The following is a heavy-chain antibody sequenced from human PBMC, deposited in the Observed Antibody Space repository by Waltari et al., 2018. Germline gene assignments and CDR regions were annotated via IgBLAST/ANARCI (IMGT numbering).Heavy chain of an antibody. CDR1: GFTFSRYW. V-gene: IGHV3-7*01. Sequence: EVQFVESGGDLVQPGGSLRLSCVVSGFTFSRYWMSWVRQAPGKGLEGVATRNHDGSGKYYVDSVKGRFAISRDNADNSMFLQMSSLRVDDTAVYYCANFEDPASDWGQGTLVTVSS. CDR3: ANFEDPASD. D-gene: IGHD3-9*01. J-gene: IGHJ4*02. CDR2: RNHDGSGK.